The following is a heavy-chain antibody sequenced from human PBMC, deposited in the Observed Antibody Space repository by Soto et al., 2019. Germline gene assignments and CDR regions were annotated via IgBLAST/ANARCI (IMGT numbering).Heavy chain of an antibody. J-gene: IGHJ3*01. CDR2: ISGSGGST. CDR3: AIGGGRDAFDV. CDR1: GFTFSSYA. V-gene: IGHV3-23*01. D-gene: IGHD2-15*01. Sequence: EVQLLESGGGLVQPGGSLRLSCAASGFTFSSYAMSWVRQAPGKGLEWVSAISGSGGSTYYADSVTGRFTISRDNCKNSLYMRMNSVRAEDTGVYYCAIGGGRDAFDVWGHGTMVTVS.